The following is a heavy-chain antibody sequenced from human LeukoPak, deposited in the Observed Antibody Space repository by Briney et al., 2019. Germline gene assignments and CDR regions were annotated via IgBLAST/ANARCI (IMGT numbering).Heavy chain of an antibody. CDR2: INSDGSKT. CDR3: AREGSLEYYFDY. D-gene: IGHD3-10*01. Sequence: GGSLRLSCAASGFFFNTYWMHWVRQAPGKGLASVSRINSDGSKTSHADSVKGRFTISRDNAKNTLYLQMNGLRAEDTAVYYCAREGSLEYYFDYWGRGTLVTVSS. V-gene: IGHV3-74*01. CDR1: GFFFNTYW. J-gene: IGHJ4*02.